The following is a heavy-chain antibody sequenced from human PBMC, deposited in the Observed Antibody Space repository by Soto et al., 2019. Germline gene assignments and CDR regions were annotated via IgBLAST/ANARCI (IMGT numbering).Heavy chain of an antibody. V-gene: IGHV4-39*01. CDR1: GGSISSSSYY. Sequence: SETLSLTCTVSGGSISSSSYYWGWIRQPPGKGLEWIGSIYYSGSTYYNPSLKSRVTISVDTSKNQFSLKLSSVTAADTAVYYCARTYSSSGYYYYYGMDVWGQGTTRTVSS. J-gene: IGHJ6*02. D-gene: IGHD6-6*01. CDR2: IYYSGST. CDR3: ARTYSSSGYYYYYGMDV.